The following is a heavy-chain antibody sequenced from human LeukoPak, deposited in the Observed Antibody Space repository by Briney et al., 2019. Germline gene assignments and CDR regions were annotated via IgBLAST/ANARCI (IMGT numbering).Heavy chain of an antibody. CDR3: ARGIAVAGTGGIV. J-gene: IGHJ4*02. D-gene: IGHD6-19*01. Sequence: GGSLRLSCAASGFTFSSYSMNWVRQAPGKGLEWVSSISSSSSYIYYADSVKGRFAISRDNAKNSLYLQMNSLRAEDTAVYYCARGIAVAGTGGIVWGQGTLVTVSS. CDR1: GFTFSSYS. CDR2: ISSSSSYI. V-gene: IGHV3-21*01.